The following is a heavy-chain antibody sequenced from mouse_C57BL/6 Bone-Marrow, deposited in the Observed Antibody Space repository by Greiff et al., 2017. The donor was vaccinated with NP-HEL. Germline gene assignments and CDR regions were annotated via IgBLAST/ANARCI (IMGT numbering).Heavy chain of an antibody. D-gene: IGHD1-1*01. V-gene: IGHV1-55*01. Sequence: QVHVKQSGAELVKPGASVKMSCKASGYTFTSYWITWVKQRPGQGLEWIGDIYPGSGSTNYNEKFKSKATLTVDTSSSTAYMQLSSLTSEDSAVYYCARDGSRYYYAMDYWGQGTSVTVSS. CDR1: GYTFTSYW. CDR2: IYPGSGST. J-gene: IGHJ4*01. CDR3: ARDGSRYYYAMDY.